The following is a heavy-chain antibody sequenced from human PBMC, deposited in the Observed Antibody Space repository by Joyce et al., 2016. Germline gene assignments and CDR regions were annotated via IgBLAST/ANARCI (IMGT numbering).Heavy chain of an antibody. Sequence: QVQLVESGGGVVQPGRSLRLSCAASGFPFSSYALHWVRHAPGKGLEWVAVISYDGTIQQYADSVKGRFTISGDKSKNTLYLQMSSLRAEDTAVYYCAKGFGIASAGTPQPFDFWGQGTQVTVSS. V-gene: IGHV3-30*04. CDR2: ISYDGTIQ. CDR3: AKGFGIASAGTPQPFDF. CDR1: GFPFSSYA. D-gene: IGHD6-13*01. J-gene: IGHJ4*02.